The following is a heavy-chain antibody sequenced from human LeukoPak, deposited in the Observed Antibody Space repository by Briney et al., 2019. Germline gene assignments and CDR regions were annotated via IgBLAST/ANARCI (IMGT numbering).Heavy chain of an antibody. CDR1: GFTSSSYG. V-gene: IGHV3-30*18. CDR2: ISYDGSNK. J-gene: IGHJ5*02. CDR3: AKDALSLIVGATYNWFDP. Sequence: HPGGSLRLSCAASGFTSSSYGMHWVRQAPGKGLEWVAVISYDGSNKYYADSVKGRFAISRDNSKNTLYLQMNSLRAEDTAVYYCAKDALSLIVGATYNWFDPWGQGTLVTVSS. D-gene: IGHD1-26*01.